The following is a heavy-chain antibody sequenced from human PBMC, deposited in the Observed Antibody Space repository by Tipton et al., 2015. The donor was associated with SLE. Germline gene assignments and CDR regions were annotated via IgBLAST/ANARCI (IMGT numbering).Heavy chain of an antibody. V-gene: IGHV4-39*07. CDR3: AKAGYSSGQDAFDL. CDR1: GGSISSGGYY. CDR2: IYYTGNT. Sequence: LRLSCTVSGGSISSGGYYWGWIRQPPGKGLEWIGNIYYTGNTFYNPSLKSRVTISLDTSKNQFSLNLSSVTAADTAVFYCAKAGYSSGQDAFDLWGQGTMVTVSS. D-gene: IGHD6-19*01. J-gene: IGHJ3*01.